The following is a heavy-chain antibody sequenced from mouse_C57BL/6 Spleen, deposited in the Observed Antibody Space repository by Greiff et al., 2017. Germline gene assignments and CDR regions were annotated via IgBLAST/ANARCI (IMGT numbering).Heavy chain of an antibody. J-gene: IGHJ1*03. V-gene: IGHV1-81*01. D-gene: IGHD1-1*01. CDR2: IYPRSGNT. CDR1: GYTFTSYG. CDR3: AREPFITTVVGGGGYFDV. Sequence: SGAELARPGASVKLSCKASGYTFTSYGISWVKQRTGQGLEWIGEIYPRSGNTYYNEKFKGKATLTADKYSSTAYMELRSLTSEDSAVYFCAREPFITTVVGGGGYFDVWGTGTTVTVSS.